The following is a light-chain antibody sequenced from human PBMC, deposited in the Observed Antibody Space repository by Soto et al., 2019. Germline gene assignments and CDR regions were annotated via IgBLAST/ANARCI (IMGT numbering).Light chain of an antibody. J-gene: IGLJ3*02. CDR3: QSYASSLSGWV. Sequence: QSVLTQPPSVSGAPGQRVTISCTGTSSNIGAGYDVHWYQQIPGTTPKLLIYGYNNRPSGVPDRFSGSKSGTSASLAITGLLAEDEAYYYCQSYASSLSGWVFGGGTQLTVL. CDR2: GYN. CDR1: SSNIGAGYD. V-gene: IGLV1-40*01.